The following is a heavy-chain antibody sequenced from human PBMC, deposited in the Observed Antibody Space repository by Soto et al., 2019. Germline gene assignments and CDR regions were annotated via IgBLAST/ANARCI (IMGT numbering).Heavy chain of an antibody. Sequence: GGSLRLSCAASGFTFRSFTMNWVRQAPGKGLEWVSTISSNSAYIYYTDALRGRFTISRDNAKNSLHLQMNSLRAEDTAVYYCTRDASRDSSARGWFDPWGPGTLVTAPQ. CDR1: GFTFRSFT. J-gene: IGHJ5*02. CDR3: TRDASRDSSARGWFDP. CDR2: ISSNSAYI. V-gene: IGHV3-21*01. D-gene: IGHD6-13*01.